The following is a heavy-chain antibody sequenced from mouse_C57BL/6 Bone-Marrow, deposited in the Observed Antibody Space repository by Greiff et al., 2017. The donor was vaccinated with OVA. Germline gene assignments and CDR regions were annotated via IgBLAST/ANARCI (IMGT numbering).Heavy chain of an antibody. D-gene: IGHD1-1*01. CDR2: IYPGSGST. Sequence: QVQLQQPGAELVKPGASVKMSCKASGYTFTSYWITWVKQRPGQGLEWIGDIYPGSGSTNYNEKFKSKATLTVDTSSSTAYMQISSLTSEDSAVYYCARPHYYGSSYYAMDYWGQGTSVTVSS. J-gene: IGHJ4*01. CDR1: GYTFTSYW. CDR3: ARPHYYGSSYYAMDY. V-gene: IGHV1-55*01.